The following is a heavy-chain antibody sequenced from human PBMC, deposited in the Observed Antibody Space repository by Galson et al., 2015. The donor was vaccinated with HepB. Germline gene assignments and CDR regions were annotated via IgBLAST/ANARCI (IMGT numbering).Heavy chain of an antibody. D-gene: IGHD5-12*01. J-gene: IGHJ6*02. V-gene: IGHV3-9*01. CDR3: TKETSGYRYYYHYGMDV. CDR2: ISRNSGRI. Sequence: SLRLSCAASGFIFDDFAMHWVRQAPGKGLEWVSGISRNSGRIDYADSVKGRFTISRDNAKNSLYLQMNSLRPEDTALYFCTKETSGYRYYYHYGMDVWGQGTTVTVS. CDR1: GFIFDDFA.